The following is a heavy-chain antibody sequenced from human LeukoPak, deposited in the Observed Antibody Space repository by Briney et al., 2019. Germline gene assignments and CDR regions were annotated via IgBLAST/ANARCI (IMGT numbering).Heavy chain of an antibody. CDR1: GFSLSTSGVG. J-gene: IGHJ4*02. V-gene: IGHV2-5*02. D-gene: IGHD6-19*01. CDR2: IYWDDDK. CDR3: AHLGIAVAGTAFDY. Sequence: SGPTLVNPTQTLTLTCSFSGFSLSTSGVGVGWIRQPPGKALEWLALIYWDDDKRYSPSLKSRLTITKDTSKNQVVLTMTNMDPVDTATYYCAHLGIAVAGTAFDYWGQGTLVTVSS.